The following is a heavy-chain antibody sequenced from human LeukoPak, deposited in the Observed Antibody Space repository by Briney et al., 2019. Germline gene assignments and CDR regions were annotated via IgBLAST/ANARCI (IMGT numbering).Heavy chain of an antibody. V-gene: IGHV3-7*01. Sequence: PGGSLRLSCAASGFTFSSYWMSWVRQAPGKGLEWVANIKQDGSEKYYVDSVKGRFTISRDNAKNSLYLQMNSLRAEDTAVYYCAREPIGVGATPKAAPEDAFDIWGQGTMVTVSS. CDR3: AREPIGVGATPKAAPEDAFDI. CDR2: IKQDGSEK. D-gene: IGHD1-26*01. J-gene: IGHJ3*02. CDR1: GFTFSSYW.